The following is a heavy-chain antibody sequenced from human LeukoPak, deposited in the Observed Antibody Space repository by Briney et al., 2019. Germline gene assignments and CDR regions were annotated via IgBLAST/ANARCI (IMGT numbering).Heavy chain of an antibody. D-gene: IGHD1-26*01. J-gene: IGHJ4*02. Sequence: PSETLSLTCTVPGGSISNNYWNWIRQTPGKGLEWIGYIYSGGTTSHNPSLKSRISISVDTSKNQFSLRLSSVTAADTAVYYCASGSNWGQGILVTVSS. CDR1: GGSISNNY. V-gene: IGHV4-59*01. CDR3: ASGSN. CDR2: IYSGGTT.